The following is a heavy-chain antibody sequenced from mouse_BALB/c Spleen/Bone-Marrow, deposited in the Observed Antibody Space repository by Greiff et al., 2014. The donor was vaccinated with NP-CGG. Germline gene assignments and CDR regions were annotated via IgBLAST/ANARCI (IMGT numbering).Heavy chain of an antibody. V-gene: IGHV1-26*01. CDR1: GYTFTDNY. Sequence: EVQLQQSGPELVKPGASVKMSCKASGYTFTDNYMKWVKQSHGKSLGWIGDINPNNGDTFYNQKFKGKATLTVDKSSSTAYMHLNSLTSEDSAVYYCAREKYGPAWFAYWGRGTLVTVSA. J-gene: IGHJ3*01. CDR2: INPNNGDT. D-gene: IGHD1-2*01. CDR3: AREKYGPAWFAY.